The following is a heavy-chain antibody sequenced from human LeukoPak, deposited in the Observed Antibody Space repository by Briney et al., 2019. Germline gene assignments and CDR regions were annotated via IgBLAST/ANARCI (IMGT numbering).Heavy chain of an antibody. CDR2: TSSGGPST. V-gene: IGHV3-23*01. J-gene: IGHJ1*01. CDR3: AKGAGQWLVPSEYFQY. CDR1: GFTYSNYA. D-gene: IGHD6-19*01. Sequence: GGSLRLSCAASGFTYSNYAMTWVRQAPGKGLECVSSTSSGGPSTYYAGSVKGRFTISRDNSKNTLYLQMNSLRAEDTAVYYCAKGAGQWLVPSEYFQYWGQGTLVTVSS.